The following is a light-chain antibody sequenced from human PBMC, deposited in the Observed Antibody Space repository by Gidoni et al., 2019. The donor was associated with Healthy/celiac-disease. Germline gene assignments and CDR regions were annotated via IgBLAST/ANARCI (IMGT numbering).Light chain of an antibody. CDR1: QSVSSY. CDR3: QQRSNWPPWT. CDR2: DAS. J-gene: IGKJ1*01. V-gene: IGKV3-11*01. Sequence: EIVLTQSPATLSSSPGERATLSCRASQSVSSYLAWYQHKPGQAPRLLIYDASNRATGIPARFSGSGSGKDFTLTISSLEPEDFAVYYCQQRSNWPPWTVXQXTKVEIK.